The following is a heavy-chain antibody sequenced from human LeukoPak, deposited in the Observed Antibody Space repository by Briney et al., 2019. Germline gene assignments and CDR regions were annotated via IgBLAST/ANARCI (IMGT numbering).Heavy chain of an antibody. CDR2: IYYSGST. V-gene: IGHV4-59*01. Sequence: SETLSLTCTVSGGSISSYYWSWIRQPPGKGLEWIGYIYYSGSTNYNPSLKSRVTISVDTSKNQFSLKLSSVTAADTAVYYCARGAGNSGYDSYYYYYYGMDVWGQGTTVTVSS. D-gene: IGHD5-12*01. CDR1: GGSISSYY. J-gene: IGHJ6*02. CDR3: ARGAGNSGYDSYYYYYYGMDV.